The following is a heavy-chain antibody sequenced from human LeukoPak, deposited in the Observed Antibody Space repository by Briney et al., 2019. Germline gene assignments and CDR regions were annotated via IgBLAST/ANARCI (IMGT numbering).Heavy chain of an antibody. J-gene: IGHJ4*02. CDR3: AKWHERLLAFDS. Sequence: SETLSLTCTVSGDSITSFYWNWVRQSPEKGLEWIGYIHHTGKNYYNPSLKSRITMSVDTSRSQFFLKLSSVTAADTAVYHCAKWHERLLAFDSWGQGVLVTVSS. D-gene: IGHD1-1*01. CDR2: IHHTGKN. V-gene: IGHV4-59*01. CDR1: GDSITSFY.